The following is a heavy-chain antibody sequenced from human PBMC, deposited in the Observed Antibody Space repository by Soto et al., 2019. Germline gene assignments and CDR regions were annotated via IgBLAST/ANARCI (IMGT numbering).Heavy chain of an antibody. V-gene: IGHV1-18*01. D-gene: IGHD3-22*01. CDR2: ISAYNGNT. CDR1: GYTFTSYG. CDR3: ARDHLTPNYYDSSGHGSRDWFNG. Sequence: ASVKVSCKASGYTFTSYGISWVRQAPGQGLEWMGWISAYNGNTNYAQKLQGRVTMTTDTSTSTAYMELRSLRSDDTAVYYCARDHLTPNYYDSSGHGSRDWFNGLGQGTMVIVSS. J-gene: IGHJ5*02.